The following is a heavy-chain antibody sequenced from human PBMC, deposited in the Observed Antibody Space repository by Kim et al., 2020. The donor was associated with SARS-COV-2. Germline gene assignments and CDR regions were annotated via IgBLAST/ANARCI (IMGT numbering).Heavy chain of an antibody. CDR3: ARVRGDDYGDYAQAENYYYYYYGMDV. CDR2: ISAYNGNT. CDR1: GYTFTSYG. V-gene: IGHV1-18*04. J-gene: IGHJ6*02. D-gene: IGHD4-17*01. Sequence: ASVKVSCKASGYTFTSYGISWVRQAPGQGLEWMGWISAYNGNTNYAQKLQGRVTMTTDTSTSTAYMELRSLRSDDTAVYYCARVRGDDYGDYAQAENYYYYYYGMDVWGQGTTVTVSS.